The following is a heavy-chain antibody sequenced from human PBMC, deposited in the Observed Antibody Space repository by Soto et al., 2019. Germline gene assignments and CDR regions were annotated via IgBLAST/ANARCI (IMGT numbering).Heavy chain of an antibody. CDR2: IYSGGST. CDR1: GFTVSSNY. V-gene: IGHV3-66*01. CDR3: ARIVVVAASIDY. Sequence: PGGSLRLSCAASGFTVSSNYMSWVRQAPGKGLEWVSVIYSGGSTYYADSVKGRFTISRDNSKNTLYLQMNSLRAEDTAVYYCARIVVVAASIDYWGQGTLVTVSS. J-gene: IGHJ4*02. D-gene: IGHD2-15*01.